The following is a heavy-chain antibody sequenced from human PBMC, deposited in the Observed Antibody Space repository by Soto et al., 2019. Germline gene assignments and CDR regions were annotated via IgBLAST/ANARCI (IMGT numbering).Heavy chain of an antibody. V-gene: IGHV5-10-1*01. CDR2: IDPSDSQT. D-gene: IGHD3-22*01. CDR3: ARQIYDSDTGPNFQYYFDS. CDR1: GYSFAVYW. J-gene: IGHJ4*02. Sequence: GESLKISCKGSGYSFAVYWITWVRQKPGKGLEWMGRIDPSDSQTYYSPSFRGHVTISVTKSITTVFLQWSSLRASDTAMYYCARQIYDSDTGPNFQYYFDSWGQGTPVTVS.